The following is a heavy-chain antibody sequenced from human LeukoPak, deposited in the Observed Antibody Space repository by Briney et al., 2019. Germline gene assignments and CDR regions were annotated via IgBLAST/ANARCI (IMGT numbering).Heavy chain of an antibody. Sequence: GGSLRLSCAASGFTFSDHYIDWVRQAPGKGLEWVCRNRNKANNYTPEYAASVKGRFTISRDDSKNSLYLQMNSLRAGDTAVYYCARVRGSGWPTRIDYWGQGTLVTVSS. CDR3: ARVRGSGWPTRIDY. J-gene: IGHJ4*02. CDR2: NRNKANNYTP. V-gene: IGHV3-72*01. D-gene: IGHD6-19*01. CDR1: GFTFSDHY.